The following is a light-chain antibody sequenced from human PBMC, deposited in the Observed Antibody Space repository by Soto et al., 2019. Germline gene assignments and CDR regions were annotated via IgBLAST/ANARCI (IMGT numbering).Light chain of an antibody. J-gene: IGKJ4*01. V-gene: IGKV1-5*03. CDR2: SAS. CDR3: QQYESYPLT. Sequence: TKLSQSCSTLSASVRDRVRIACRGSQSVSCWLAWYQQKPGKAPALLIYSASTAETGVPARFSGSGTGTEFTLTISSLRPDDFATYYCQQYESYPLTFGGGTKVDIK. CDR1: QSVSCW.